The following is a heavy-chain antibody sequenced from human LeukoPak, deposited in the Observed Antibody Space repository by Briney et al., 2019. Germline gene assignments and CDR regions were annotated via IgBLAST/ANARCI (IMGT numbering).Heavy chain of an antibody. D-gene: IGHD3-22*01. CDR1: GGSISNHY. J-gene: IGHJ4*02. CDR3: ARNSYYDTTGYSPDY. V-gene: IGHV4-59*08. Sequence: SETLSLTRTVSGGSISNHYWSWIRQPPGKGLEWIGFIYYRGSTNYNPSLMSRVTLSVDTSKNQVSLKLRSVTAADTAVYYCARNSYYDTTGYSPDYWGQGTLVTVSS. CDR2: IYYRGST.